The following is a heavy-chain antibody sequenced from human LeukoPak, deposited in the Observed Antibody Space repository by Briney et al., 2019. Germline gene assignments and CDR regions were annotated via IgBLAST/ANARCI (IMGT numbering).Heavy chain of an antibody. D-gene: IGHD1-26*01. V-gene: IGHV4-59*08. CDR2: IYNSGST. CDR3: ARQGGGSSPPLY. CDR1: GGSISSNY. J-gene: IGHJ4*02. Sequence: PSETLSLTCTVSGGSISSNYWSWIRQPPGKGLEWIGYIYNSGSTNYNPSLKSRVTISIDTPKNQFSLKLNSVTAADTAVYYCARQGGGSSPPLYWGQGALVTVSS.